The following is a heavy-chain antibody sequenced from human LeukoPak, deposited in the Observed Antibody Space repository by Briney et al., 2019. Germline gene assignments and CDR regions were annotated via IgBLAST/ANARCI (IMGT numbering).Heavy chain of an antibody. D-gene: IGHD3-10*01. Sequence: SETLSLTCTVSGGSISSYYWSWIRQPPGKGLEWIGYIYYSGSTNYNPSLKSRVTISVDTSKNQFSLKLSSVTAADTAVYYCARHYYYGSGSYGKFDPWGQGTLVTVSS. CDR3: ARHYYYGSGSYGKFDP. J-gene: IGHJ5*02. V-gene: IGHV4-59*08. CDR1: GGSISSYY. CDR2: IYYSGST.